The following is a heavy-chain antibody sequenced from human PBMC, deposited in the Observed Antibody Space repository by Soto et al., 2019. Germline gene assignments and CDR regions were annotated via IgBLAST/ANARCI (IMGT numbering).Heavy chain of an antibody. Sequence: GASVKVSCKISGYTLTEVSMHWVRQAPGKGLEWMGGFDPEDGEIIYAQKFQGRVTMTEDTSTDTAYMELSSLRSEDTAVYYCASADLGYCSSGSCRNAFDIWGQGTMVTVSS. J-gene: IGHJ3*02. D-gene: IGHD2-15*01. CDR2: FDPEDGEI. CDR3: ASADLGYCSSGSCRNAFDI. V-gene: IGHV1-24*01. CDR1: GYTLTEVS.